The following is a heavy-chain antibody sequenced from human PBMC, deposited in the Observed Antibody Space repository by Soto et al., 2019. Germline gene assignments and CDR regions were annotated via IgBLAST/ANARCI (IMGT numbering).Heavy chain of an antibody. CDR2: VIPIFGTA. CDR1: GGTFSSYA. J-gene: IGHJ4*02. V-gene: IGHV1-69*01. Sequence: QVQLVQSGAEVKKPGSSVKVSCKASGGTFSSYAISWVRQAPGQGLEGMGGVIPIFGTANYAQKFQGRVTISADECTSKAYMELSSLGYEDTAVYYCARGRGLLWFGRFDYWGQGTLVTVSS. CDR3: ARGRGLLWFGRFDY. D-gene: IGHD3-10*01.